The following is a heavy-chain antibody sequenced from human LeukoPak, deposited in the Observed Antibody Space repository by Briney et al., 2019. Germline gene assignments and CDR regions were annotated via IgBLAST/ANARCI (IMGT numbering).Heavy chain of an antibody. CDR3: ARDRIAVTGRKYYYYMDV. Sequence: EASVKVSCKASGGTFSNYAISWVRQAPGQGLEWMGGIIPIFGTANYAQKFQGRVTITADKSTSTAYMELSSLRSEDTAMYYCARDRIAVTGRKYYYYMDVWGKGTTVTVSS. V-gene: IGHV1-69*06. CDR2: IIPIFGTA. J-gene: IGHJ6*03. CDR1: GGTFSNYA. D-gene: IGHD6-19*01.